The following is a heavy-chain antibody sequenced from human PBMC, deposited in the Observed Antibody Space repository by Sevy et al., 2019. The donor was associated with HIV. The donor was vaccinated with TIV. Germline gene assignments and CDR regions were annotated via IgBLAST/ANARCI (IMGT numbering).Heavy chain of an antibody. D-gene: IGHD1-26*01. CDR1: GGSITSLY. Sequence: SETLSLTCTVSGGSITSLYWNWIRQPPGKGLEWIANIYYNGHINYNPSLKTRVTLSLDTSKNQYSLRLSSVTAADTAMYYCAGENAWGRGYSWGQGTLVTVSS. J-gene: IGHJ4*02. CDR3: AGENAWGRGYS. CDR2: IYYNGHI. V-gene: IGHV4-59*08.